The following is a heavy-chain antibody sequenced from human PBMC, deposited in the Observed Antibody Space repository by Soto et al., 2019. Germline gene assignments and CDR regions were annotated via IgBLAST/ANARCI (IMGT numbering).Heavy chain of an antibody. CDR1: GFTFSRYS. Sequence: GGSLRLSCAASGFTFSRYSMNWVRQAPGKGLEWVSSISSSSSYIYYADSVKGRFTISRDNAKNSLYLQMNSLRAEDTAVYYCARDQGSGGSIVAFDIWGQGTMVTVSS. D-gene: IGHD2-15*01. CDR2: ISSSSSYI. CDR3: ARDQGSGGSIVAFDI. V-gene: IGHV3-21*01. J-gene: IGHJ3*02.